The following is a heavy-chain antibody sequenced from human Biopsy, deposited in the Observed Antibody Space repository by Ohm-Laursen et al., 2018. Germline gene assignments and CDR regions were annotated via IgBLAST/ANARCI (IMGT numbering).Heavy chain of an antibody. D-gene: IGHD2-21*02. CDR1: GYSVTNDYY. Sequence: GTLSLTCAVSGYSVTNDYYWGWIRQPPGKGLEWIGNIYYDGITYYNPSLRSRVAMSVDTAKNQISLTLASVTAADTAVYFCARHVVLTKPRRAFDIWGQGTVVTVSS. CDR3: ARHVVLTKPRRAFDI. J-gene: IGHJ3*02. CDR2: IYYDGIT. V-gene: IGHV4-38-2*01.